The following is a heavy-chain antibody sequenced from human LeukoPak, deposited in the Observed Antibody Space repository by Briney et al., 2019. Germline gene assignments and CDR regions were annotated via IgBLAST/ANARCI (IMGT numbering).Heavy chain of an antibody. CDR1: GFTFSSYG. Sequence: GRSLRLSCAASGFTFSSYGMHWVRQAPGKGLEWVAVIWYDGSNKYYADSVKGRFTISRDNAKNSLYLQMNSLRAEDTAVYYCARDSVKTRRFDYWGQGTLVTVSS. J-gene: IGHJ4*02. V-gene: IGHV3-33*01. CDR3: ARDSVKTRRFDY. CDR2: IWYDGSNK. D-gene: IGHD6-6*01.